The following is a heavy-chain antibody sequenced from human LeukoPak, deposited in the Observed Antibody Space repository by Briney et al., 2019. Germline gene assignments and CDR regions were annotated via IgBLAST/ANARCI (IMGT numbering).Heavy chain of an antibody. J-gene: IGHJ4*01. V-gene: IGHV4-59*01. D-gene: IGHD2-2*01. CDR3: PRELWVSAATPGFDY. CDR2: LYYTGRT. Sequence: PSVTLSLTCSVSGGSIRTYYWRWTRQPPGKGRVGIGCLYYTGRTNYNPSLKSRVTIAVDTCKQQFPLELTSVTAAATAVYFCPRELWVSAATPGFDYWGHGTLVTVSS. CDR1: GGSIRTYY.